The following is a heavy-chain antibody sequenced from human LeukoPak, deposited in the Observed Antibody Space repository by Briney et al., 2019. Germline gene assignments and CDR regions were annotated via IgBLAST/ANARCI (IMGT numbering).Heavy chain of an antibody. CDR1: GFTFSGYE. Sequence: GGSLRLSCAASGFTFSGYEMNWVRQAPGKGLEWVSYISISGTTMLYADSVKGRFTISRDNSRTSLYLQMNSLRAEDTAVYYCAKVFVGRLAAMSHFDYWGQGTLVTVSS. D-gene: IGHD2-2*01. CDR2: ISISGTTM. V-gene: IGHV3-48*03. J-gene: IGHJ4*02. CDR3: AKVFVGRLAAMSHFDY.